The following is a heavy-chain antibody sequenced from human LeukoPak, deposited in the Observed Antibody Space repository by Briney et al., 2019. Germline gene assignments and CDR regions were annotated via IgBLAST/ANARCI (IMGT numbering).Heavy chain of an antibody. D-gene: IGHD3-10*01. CDR3: ARVQRFGELFGFDP. J-gene: IGHJ5*02. Sequence: EASVKVSCKASGYTFTSYGISWVRQAPGQGLEWMGWISAYNGNTNYAQKLQGRVTMTTDTSTSTAYMELRSLRSDDTAVYYCARVQRFGELFGFDPWGQGTLVTVSS. CDR2: ISAYNGNT. CDR1: GYTFTSYG. V-gene: IGHV1-18*01.